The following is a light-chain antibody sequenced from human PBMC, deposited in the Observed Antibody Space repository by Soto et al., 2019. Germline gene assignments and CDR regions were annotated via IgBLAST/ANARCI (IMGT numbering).Light chain of an antibody. V-gene: IGLV2-23*02. J-gene: IGLJ3*02. CDR1: SSDVGGYNH. Sequence: QSALTQPASVSGSPGQSITISCTGSSSDVGGYNHVSWYQQHPGKAPKLMIYEATKRPSGVSNRFSGSKSGNTASLTISGLQAEDEADYYCCAYAGSGTVVFGGGTKLTVL. CDR3: CAYAGSGTVV. CDR2: EAT.